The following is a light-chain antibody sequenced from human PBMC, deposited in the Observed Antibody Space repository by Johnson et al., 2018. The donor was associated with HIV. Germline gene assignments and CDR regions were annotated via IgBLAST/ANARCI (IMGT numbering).Light chain of an antibody. Sequence: QSVLTQPPSVSAAPGQKVTISCSGSSSNIGNNFVSWYQQFPGTAPKLLIYDNNKRPSGIPDRFSGSKSCTSATLGITGLQTGDEADYYCGTWDSSLSAGVFGTGAKVTVL. CDR3: GTWDSSLSAGV. V-gene: IGLV1-51*01. CDR1: SSNIGNNF. J-gene: IGLJ1*01. CDR2: DNN.